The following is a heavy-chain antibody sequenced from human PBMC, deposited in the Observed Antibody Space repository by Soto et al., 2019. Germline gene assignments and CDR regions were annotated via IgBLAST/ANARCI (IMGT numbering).Heavy chain of an antibody. CDR1: GFTFRSYW. D-gene: IGHD3-3*01. Sequence: PGGSLRLSCAASGFTFRSYWMQWVRQAPGKGLEWLAMTTQDGNDKHYVDSVRGRFTISRDNAKNSLYLQMNSLRAEDTALYYCARDGPVLRFLEWPHRPNVWSDYWGQGTLVTVSS. V-gene: IGHV3-7*03. CDR3: ARDGPVLRFLEWPHRPNVWSDY. J-gene: IGHJ4*02. CDR2: TTQDGNDK.